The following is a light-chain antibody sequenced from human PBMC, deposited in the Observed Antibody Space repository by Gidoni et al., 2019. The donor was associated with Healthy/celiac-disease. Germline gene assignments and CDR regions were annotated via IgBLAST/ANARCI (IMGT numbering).Light chain of an antibody. V-gene: IGKV3-20*01. CDR3: QQYGSSPPAT. CDR1: QSVSSSY. J-gene: IGKJ4*01. Sequence: EIVLTQSPGTMSLSPGDRATLSCRASQSVSSSYLAWYQQKPGQAPRPLISGASSRATGIPDRFSGSGSGTNFTLTISRLEPEDLAVYYCQQYGSSPPATFGGGTKVEIK. CDR2: GAS.